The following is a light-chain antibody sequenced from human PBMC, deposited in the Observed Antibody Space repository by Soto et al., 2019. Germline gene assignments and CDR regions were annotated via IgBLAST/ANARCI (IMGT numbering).Light chain of an antibody. CDR1: QTITSS. CDR3: QQYNSSPPGT. Sequence: EIVMMQSPATLSVSGGGRDILSCRASQTITSSLAWYQQKPGQAPRLLIYGASTRATGIPPRFSGSGSGTEFTLTIISLQPEDFAAYYCQQYNSSPPGTFGQGTKVDIK. J-gene: IGKJ1*01. V-gene: IGKV3-15*01. CDR2: GAS.